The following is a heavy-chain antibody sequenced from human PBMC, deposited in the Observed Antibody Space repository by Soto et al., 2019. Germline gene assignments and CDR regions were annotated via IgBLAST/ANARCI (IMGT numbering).Heavy chain of an antibody. J-gene: IGHJ4*02. D-gene: IGHD6-13*01. CDR2: INHSGST. V-gene: IGHV4-34*01. CDR1: GGSFSGYY. CDR3: GRRIAAAGTGFPY. Sequence: SETLSLTCAVYGGSFSGYYWSWIRQPPGKGLEWIGEINHSGSTNYNPSLKSRVTISVDTSKNQFSLKLSSVTAADTAVYYCGRRIAAAGTGFPYWGQGPPVTVS.